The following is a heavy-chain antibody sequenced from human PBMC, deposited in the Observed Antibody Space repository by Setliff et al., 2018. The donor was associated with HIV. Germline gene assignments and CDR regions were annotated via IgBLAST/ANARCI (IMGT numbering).Heavy chain of an antibody. CDR1: GYTFNNYG. Sequence: ASVKVSCKASGYTFNNYGISWVRQAPGQGLEWMGWINTHSGYTNYAQKFQGRVTMTRDTSISTVYMELSRLRSDDTAVYYCARWSSGWSYFDFWGQGTLVTVSS. CDR3: ARWSSGWSYFDF. J-gene: IGHJ4*02. V-gene: IGHV1-18*01. CDR2: INTHSGYT. D-gene: IGHD6-19*01.